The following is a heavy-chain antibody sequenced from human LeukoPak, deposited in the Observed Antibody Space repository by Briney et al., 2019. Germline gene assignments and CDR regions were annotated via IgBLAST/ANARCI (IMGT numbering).Heavy chain of an antibody. CDR2: ISGRDGSI. CDR1: GFTFSSYA. D-gene: IGHD2-15*01. V-gene: IGHV3-23*01. CDR3: AKDSVVAATLYFQH. Sequence: RGSLRLSCAASGFTFSSYAMSWVRQAPGKRLEWVSAISGRDGSIYYADSVKGRFTISRDNSKNTLYLQMNSLRAEDTAAYYCAKDSVVAATLYFQHWGQGTLVTVSS. J-gene: IGHJ1*01.